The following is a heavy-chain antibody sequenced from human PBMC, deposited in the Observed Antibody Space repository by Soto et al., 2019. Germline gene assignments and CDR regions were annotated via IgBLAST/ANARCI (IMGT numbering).Heavy chain of an antibody. CDR1: GGSISSGDYY. CDR2: IYYSGST. V-gene: IGHV4-30-4*01. Sequence: QVQLQESGPGLVKPSQTLSLTCTVSGGSISSGDYYWSWIRQPPGKGLEWIGYIYYSGSTYYNPSPKSRVTISVDTSKNQCSLKLSSVTATDTAVYYCARVVDIVATIVIEYWGQGTLVTVSS. CDR3: ARVVDIVATIVIEY. D-gene: IGHD5-12*01. J-gene: IGHJ4*02.